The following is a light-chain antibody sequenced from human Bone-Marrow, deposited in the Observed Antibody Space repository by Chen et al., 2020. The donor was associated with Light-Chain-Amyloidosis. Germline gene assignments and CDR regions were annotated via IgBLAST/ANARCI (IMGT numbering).Light chain of an antibody. CDR2: DDS. CDR1: NIGSTS. J-gene: IGLJ3*02. V-gene: IGLV3-21*02. Sequence: SYVLTQPSSVSVAPGQTATIACGGNNIGSTSVHWYQQKPGQAPLLVVYDDSDRPSGIPERLSGSNSGNTATLTISWVEAGDEADYYCQVWDRSSDRPVFGGGTKLTVL. CDR3: QVWDRSSDRPV.